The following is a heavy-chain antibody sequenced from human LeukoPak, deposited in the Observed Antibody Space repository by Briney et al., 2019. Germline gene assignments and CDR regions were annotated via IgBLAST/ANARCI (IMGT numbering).Heavy chain of an antibody. Sequence: GGSLRLSCAASGFTFSSYGMHWVRQAPGKGLEWVAFIRYDGSNKYYADSVKGRFTISRDNSKNTLYLQMNSLRAEDTAVYYCAKDFSSSWYLGYFQHWGQGTLVTVSS. CDR2: IRYDGSNK. CDR1: GFTFSSYG. D-gene: IGHD6-13*01. CDR3: AKDFSSSWYLGYFQH. J-gene: IGHJ1*01. V-gene: IGHV3-30*02.